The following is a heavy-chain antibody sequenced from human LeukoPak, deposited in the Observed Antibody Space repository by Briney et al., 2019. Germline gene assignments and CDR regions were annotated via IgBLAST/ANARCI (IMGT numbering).Heavy chain of an antibody. CDR3: AKDRASITMIVVVTPDY. CDR1: GFTFSSYG. J-gene: IGHJ4*02. Sequence: GGSLRLSCAASGFTFSSYGMHWVRQAPGKGLEWVAVISYDGSNKYYADSVKGRFTISRDNSKNTLYLQMDSLRAEDTAVYYCAKDRASITMIVVVTPDYCGQGTLVTVSS. CDR2: ISYDGSNK. D-gene: IGHD3-22*01. V-gene: IGHV3-30*18.